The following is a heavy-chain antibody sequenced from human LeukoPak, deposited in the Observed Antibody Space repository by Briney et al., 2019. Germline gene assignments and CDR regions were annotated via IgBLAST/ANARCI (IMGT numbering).Heavy chain of an antibody. D-gene: IGHD1-14*01. J-gene: IGHJ4*02. Sequence: GGSLRLSCAASGLTFSGYDMHWVRQAPGKGPEWVAVMSYGGQNERYADSVKGRFTVSRDNSKNTLYLQMNSLRTEDTGVYFCVRDAGGYWGQGTLVTVSS. CDR1: GLTFSGYD. V-gene: IGHV3-30*03. CDR3: VRDAGGY. CDR2: MSYGGQNE.